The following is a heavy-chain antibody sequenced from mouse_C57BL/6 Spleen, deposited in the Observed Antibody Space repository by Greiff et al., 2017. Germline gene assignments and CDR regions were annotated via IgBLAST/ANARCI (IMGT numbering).Heavy chain of an antibody. CDR3: APSITTGFDY. J-gene: IGHJ2*01. CDR1: GYTFTSYW. Sequence: QVQLKQPGAELVMPGASVKLSCKASGYTFTSYWMHWVKQRPGQGLEWIGEIDPSDSYTNYNQKFKGKSTLTVDKSSSTAYMQLSSLTSEDSAVYYCAPSITTGFDYWGQGTTLTVSS. D-gene: IGHD1-1*01. V-gene: IGHV1-69*01. CDR2: IDPSDSYT.